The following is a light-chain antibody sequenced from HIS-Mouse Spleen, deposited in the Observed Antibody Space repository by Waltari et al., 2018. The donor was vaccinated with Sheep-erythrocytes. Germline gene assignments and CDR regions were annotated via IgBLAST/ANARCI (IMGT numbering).Light chain of an antibody. CDR3: QQYYSYPPT. J-gene: IGKJ1*01. Sequence: DIVMTQSPLSLPVTPGEPASISCRSSQSLLHSNGYNYLDWYLQKPGQSPQLLIYLGSNRASGVPDRFSGSGSGTDFTLTISCLQSEDFATYYCQQYYSYPPTFGQGTKVEIK. V-gene: IGKV2-28*01. CDR1: QSLLHSNGYNY. CDR2: LGS.